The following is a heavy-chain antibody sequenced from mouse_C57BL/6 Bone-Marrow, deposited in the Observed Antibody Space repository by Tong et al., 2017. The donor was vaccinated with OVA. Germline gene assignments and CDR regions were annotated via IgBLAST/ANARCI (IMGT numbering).Heavy chain of an antibody. CDR2: INPGSGGT. V-gene: IGHV1-54*01. CDR1: GYAFTNYL. CDR3: APTVPFDY. D-gene: IGHD1-1*01. Sequence: VQLQESGAELVRPGTSVKVSCKASGYAFTNYLIEWVKQRPGQGLEWIGVINPGSGGTNYNEKFKGKATLTADKSSSTAYMQLSSLTSEDSVVYYCAPTVPFDYWGQGTTLAVSS. J-gene: IGHJ2*01.